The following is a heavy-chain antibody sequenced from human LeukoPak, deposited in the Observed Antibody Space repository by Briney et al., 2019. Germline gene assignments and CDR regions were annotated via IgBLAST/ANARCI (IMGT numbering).Heavy chain of an antibody. D-gene: IGHD3-9*01. Sequence: PGGSLRLSCAASGFTFSSYWMSWVRQAPGKGLEWISNIRTTAEGAKYAYYADSVKGRVTISRDDGKNTLYLHMNSLRDDDTAVCYAEADIRYAFDYWGQGILVTVSS. J-gene: IGHJ4*02. CDR2: IRTTAEGAKYA. V-gene: IGHV3-48*02. CDR3: EADIRYAFDY. CDR1: GFTFSSYW.